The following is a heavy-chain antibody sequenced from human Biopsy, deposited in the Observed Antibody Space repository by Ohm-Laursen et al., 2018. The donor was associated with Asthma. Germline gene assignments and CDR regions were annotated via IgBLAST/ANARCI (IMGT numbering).Heavy chain of an antibody. V-gene: IGHV1-69*01. J-gene: IGHJ6*02. CDR2: LIPVLGTP. D-gene: IGHD5-12*01. Sequence: SSVKVSCKASGGTFSSNSINWVRQAPGQGLEWMGGLIPVLGTPDHAQMFEGRVTITADESTSTAYTELSSLSSEDTAVYYCARGYSGSDRIVYYYSGLEVWGQGTTVTVSS. CDR1: GGTFSSNS. CDR3: ARGYSGSDRIVYYYSGLEV.